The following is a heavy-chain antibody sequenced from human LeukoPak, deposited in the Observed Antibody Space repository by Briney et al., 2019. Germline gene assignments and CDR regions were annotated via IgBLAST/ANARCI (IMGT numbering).Heavy chain of an antibody. Sequence: GASVKVSCKTSGYTFNSYGISWVRQAPGQGLEWMGWISAYNGNTNYAQKFQGRLTMTTDTSTSTAYMEMRSLRSDDTAVYYCARAEPLVATIFDYWGQGTLVTVPS. CDR2: ISAYNGNT. CDR1: GYTFNSYG. V-gene: IGHV1-18*01. CDR3: ARAEPLVATIFDY. J-gene: IGHJ4*02. D-gene: IGHD5-12*01.